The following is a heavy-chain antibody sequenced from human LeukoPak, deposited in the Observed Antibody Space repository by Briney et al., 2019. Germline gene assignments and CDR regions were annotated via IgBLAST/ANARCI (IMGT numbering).Heavy chain of an antibody. J-gene: IGHJ4*02. Sequence: PGGSLRLSCAASGFTFSDYYMSWVRQAPGKGLEWVANIKQDGSEKYYVDPVKGRFTISRDNAKNSLYLQMNSLRAEDTAVYYCASDREYYYGSGSFDYWGQGTLVTVSS. D-gene: IGHD3-10*01. CDR3: ASDREYYYGSGSFDY. CDR1: GFTFSDYY. CDR2: IKQDGSEK. V-gene: IGHV3-7*04.